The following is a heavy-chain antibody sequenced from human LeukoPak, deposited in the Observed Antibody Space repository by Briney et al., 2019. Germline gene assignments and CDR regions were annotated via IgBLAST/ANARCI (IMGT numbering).Heavy chain of an antibody. V-gene: IGHV4-39*01. J-gene: IGHJ5*02. D-gene: IGHD6-13*01. CDR2: IYYSGST. CDR1: GGSISSSSYY. Sequence: PSETLSLTCTVSGGSISSSSYYWGWIRQPPGKGLEWIGSIYYSGSTYHNPSLKSRVTISVDTSKNQFSLKLSSVTAADTAVYYCARQGQQLTRGWFDPWGQGTLVTVSS. CDR3: ARQGQQLTRGWFDP.